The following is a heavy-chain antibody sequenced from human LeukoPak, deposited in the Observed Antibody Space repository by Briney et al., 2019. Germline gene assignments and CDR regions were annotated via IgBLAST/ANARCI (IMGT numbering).Heavy chain of an antibody. CDR1: RFTFSNYV. D-gene: IGHD6-13*01. CDR3: AKDPRRYSRTGGYFDY. CDR2: ISYDGSDK. V-gene: IGHV3-30*18. Sequence: GGSLRLSCAASRFTFSNYVMHWVRQAPGKGLEWVAVISYDGSDKYYADSVKGRFTIARDNSKNTLYLQMNSLRAEDTAVYYCAKDPRRYSRTGGYFDYWGQGTLVTVSS. J-gene: IGHJ4*02.